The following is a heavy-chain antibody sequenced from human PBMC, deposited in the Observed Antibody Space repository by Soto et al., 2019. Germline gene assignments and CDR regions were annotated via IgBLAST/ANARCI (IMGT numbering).Heavy chain of an antibody. V-gene: IGHV5-51*01. CDR3: ARKDKSGYFNWFDP. Sequence: ESLKISCRTSGYRFTSYWIAFWRQIPVKSLEWMGIIFPSDSDTRYSPSFQGQVTISADRSTSTVFLQWASLKASDTAVYFCARKDKSGYFNWFDPWGQGTLVTVSS. D-gene: IGHD3-22*01. CDR2: IFPSDSDT. CDR1: GYRFTSYW. J-gene: IGHJ5*02.